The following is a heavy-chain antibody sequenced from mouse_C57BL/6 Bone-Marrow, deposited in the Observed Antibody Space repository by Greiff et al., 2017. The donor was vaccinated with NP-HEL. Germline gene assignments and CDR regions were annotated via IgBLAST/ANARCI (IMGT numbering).Heavy chain of an antibody. V-gene: IGHV1-26*01. CDR3: ARAYYYDYDGAMDY. Sequence: VQLQQSGPELVKPGASVTISCKASGYTFTDYYVNWVKQSHGKSLEWIGDINPNNGGTSYNQKFKGKATLTVDKSSSTAYMELRSLTSEDSAVYYCARAYYYDYDGAMDYWGQGTSVTVSS. CDR2: INPNNGGT. CDR1: GYTFTDYY. D-gene: IGHD2-4*01. J-gene: IGHJ4*01.